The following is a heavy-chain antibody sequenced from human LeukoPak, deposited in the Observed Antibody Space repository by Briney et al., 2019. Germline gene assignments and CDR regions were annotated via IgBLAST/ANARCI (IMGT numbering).Heavy chain of an antibody. D-gene: IGHD4-17*01. CDR1: GFTFSSYA. CDR2: ISGSGSST. V-gene: IGHV3-23*01. CDR3: ARVSTGDYVVGY. Sequence: GGSLRLSCAASGFTFSSYAMSWVRQAPGKGLEWVSAISGSGSSTYYADSVKGRFTISRDNSKNTLYLQMNSLRAEDTAVYYCARVSTGDYVVGYWGQGTLVTVSS. J-gene: IGHJ4*02.